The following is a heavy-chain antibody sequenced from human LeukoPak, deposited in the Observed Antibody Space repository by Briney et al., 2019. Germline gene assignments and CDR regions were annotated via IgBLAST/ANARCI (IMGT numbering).Heavy chain of an antibody. Sequence: PGGSLRLSYAASGFTFSIYGMNWVRQAPGKGLEWVSSISSSSSYMFYADSLKGRFTISRDNAKNTLYLQMNSLRAEDTAVYYCAKNRQSASSDFDYWGQGTLVTVSS. V-gene: IGHV3-21*01. CDR1: GFTFSIYG. D-gene: IGHD6-6*01. J-gene: IGHJ4*02. CDR2: ISSSSSYM. CDR3: AKNRQSASSDFDY.